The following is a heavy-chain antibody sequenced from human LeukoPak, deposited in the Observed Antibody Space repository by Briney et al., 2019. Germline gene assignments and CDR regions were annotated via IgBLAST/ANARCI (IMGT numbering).Heavy chain of an antibody. J-gene: IGHJ4*02. CDR2: ITKSSSTI. V-gene: IGHV3-48*02. Sequence: GALRLSCAASGFTFNTYSMNWVGQAPGKELEWLSYITKSSSTIHYADPVKGRFTISRDNVKNSVYLEMNSLRDEDTAVYYCARMYTSGWYLDYLGQGTLVTVSS. CDR1: GFTFNTYS. D-gene: IGHD6-19*01. CDR3: ARMYTSGWYLDY.